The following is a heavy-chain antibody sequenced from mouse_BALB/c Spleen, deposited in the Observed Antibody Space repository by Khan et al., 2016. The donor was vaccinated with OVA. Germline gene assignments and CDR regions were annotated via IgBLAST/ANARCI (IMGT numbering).Heavy chain of an antibody. CDR1: GFSLTNYG. J-gene: IGHJ2*01. D-gene: IGHD1-1*02. Sequence: QVQLKQSGPGLVQPSQSLSITCTVSGFSLTNYGVHWVRQSPGKGLEWLGVIWSGGFTDYNATFISRLNISKDNSTGPVFFKMNGLQANDTAIYYCARNRNGYFDAWGQGSTLTVSS. CDR3: ARNRNGYFDA. CDR2: IWSGGFT. V-gene: IGHV2-2*02.